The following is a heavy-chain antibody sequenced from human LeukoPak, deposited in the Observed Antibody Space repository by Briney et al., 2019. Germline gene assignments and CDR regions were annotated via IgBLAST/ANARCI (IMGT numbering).Heavy chain of an antibody. J-gene: IGHJ6*02. CDR2: ISGSGGST. CDR1: GFTFSNFG. V-gene: IGHV3-23*01. Sequence: GGSLRLSCAASGFTFSNFGICWVRQAPGKGLEWVSAISGSGGSTYYADSVKGRFTISRDNSKNTLYLQMSSLRAEDTGVYYCAKGDDFYYYNGMDVWGQGTTVTVS. CDR3: AKGDDFYYYNGMDV.